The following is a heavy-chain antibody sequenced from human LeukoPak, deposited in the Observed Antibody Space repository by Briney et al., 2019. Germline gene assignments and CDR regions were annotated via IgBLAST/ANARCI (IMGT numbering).Heavy chain of an antibody. D-gene: IGHD3-10*01. J-gene: IGHJ4*02. V-gene: IGHV3-48*03. Sequence: GGSLRLSCAASGFTFSSYEMNWVRQAPGKGLEWVSYISSSGSTIYYADSVKGRFTISRDNAKNSLYLQMNSLRAEDTAVYYCAKDNVVRGVIPGSFDYWGQGTLVTVSS. CDR3: AKDNVVRGVIPGSFDY. CDR2: ISSSGSTI. CDR1: GFTFSSYE.